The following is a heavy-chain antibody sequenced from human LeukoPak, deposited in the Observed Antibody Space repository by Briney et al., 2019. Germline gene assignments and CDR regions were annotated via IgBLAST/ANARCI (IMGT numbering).Heavy chain of an antibody. Sequence: PGGSLRLSCAASGFTFSSYAMHWVRQAPGKGLEWVAVISYDGSNKYYADSVKGRFTISRDNSKNTLYLQMNSLRAEDTAVYYCATVTNWGQGTLVTVSS. J-gene: IGHJ4*02. D-gene: IGHD4-17*01. V-gene: IGHV3-30-3*01. CDR1: GFTFSSYA. CDR3: ATVTN. CDR2: ISYDGSNK.